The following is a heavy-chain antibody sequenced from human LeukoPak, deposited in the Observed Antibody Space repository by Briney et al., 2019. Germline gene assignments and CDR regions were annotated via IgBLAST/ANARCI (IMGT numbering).Heavy chain of an antibody. D-gene: IGHD5-18*01. CDR2: INHSGST. Sequence: SETLSLTCAVYGGSFSGYYWSWFRQPPGKGLEWIGEINHSGSTNYNPSLKSRVTISVDTSKNQFSLKLSSVTAADTAVYYCASTRGYSYGLTDYWGQGTLVTVSS. CDR1: GGSFSGYY. CDR3: ASTRGYSYGLTDY. V-gene: IGHV4-34*01. J-gene: IGHJ4*02.